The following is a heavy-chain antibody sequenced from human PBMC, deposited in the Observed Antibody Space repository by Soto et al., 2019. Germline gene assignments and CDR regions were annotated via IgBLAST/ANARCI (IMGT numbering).Heavy chain of an antibody. CDR3: AIIMTHSDSFDI. CDR2: INSNSGAT. J-gene: IGHJ3*02. CDR1: GYSFAGFY. D-gene: IGHD3-16*01. Sequence: QVQLVQSGPEVKKPGASVKVSCKASGYSFAGFYIHWMRQAPGQGLEWVGSINSNSGATTYAQKFQDSVAMTRETSVSTAYMDLNRLTSDDTAIYYCAIIMTHSDSFDIWGQGTMVTVSS. V-gene: IGHV1-2*04.